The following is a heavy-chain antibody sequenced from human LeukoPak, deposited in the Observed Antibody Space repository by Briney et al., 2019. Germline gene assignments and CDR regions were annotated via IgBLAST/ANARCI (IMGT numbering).Heavy chain of an antibody. CDR2: ISGSGGST. D-gene: IGHD1-26*01. V-gene: IGHV3-23*01. J-gene: IGHJ5*02. CDR3: AKGGTVGATLNWFDP. CDR1: GFTFSSYA. Sequence: GGSLRLSCAASGFTFSSYAMSWVRQAPGKGLEWVPAISGSGGSTYYADSVKGRFTISRDNSKNTLYLQMNSLRAEDTAVYYCAKGGTVGATLNWFDPWGQGTLVTVSS.